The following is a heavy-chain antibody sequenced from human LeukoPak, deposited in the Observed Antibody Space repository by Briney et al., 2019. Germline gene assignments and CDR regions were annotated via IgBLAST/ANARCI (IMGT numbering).Heavy chain of an antibody. V-gene: IGHV3-64D*09. Sequence: GGSLRLARSASGFTLSSYGMHWVRPAAGKGLDYVLAIRSNGGRTYYAASVEGNYTISSDNSKNTLHLQMSSLRAEDTAVYYGVKDSGGVRLCGMDVWGQGTPVTVSS. CDR2: IRSNGGRT. J-gene: IGHJ6*02. D-gene: IGHD3-3*01. CDR3: VKDSGGVRLCGMDV. CDR1: GFTLSSYG.